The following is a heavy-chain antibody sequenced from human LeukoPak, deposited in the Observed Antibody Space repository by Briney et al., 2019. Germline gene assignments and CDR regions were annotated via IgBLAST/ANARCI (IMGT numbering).Heavy chain of an antibody. CDR2: ISWNSGII. CDR3: AKDRFFYDSGSKAN. J-gene: IGHJ4*02. Sequence: SGGSLRLSCAASGFTFSSYSMKWVRQAPGKGLEWVSSISWNSGIIDYADSVKGRFTISRDNAKNSLYLQMNSLRVEDTAFYYCAKDRFFYDSGSKANWGQGTLVTVSS. CDR1: GFTFSSYS. D-gene: IGHD3-22*01. V-gene: IGHV3-9*01.